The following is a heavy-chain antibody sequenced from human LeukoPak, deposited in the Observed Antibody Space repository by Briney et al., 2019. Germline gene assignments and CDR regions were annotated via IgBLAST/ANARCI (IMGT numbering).Heavy chain of an antibody. Sequence: SQTLSLTCTVSGGSISSYYWSWIRQPPGKGLEWIGYIYYSGSTNYNPSLKSRVTISVDTSKNQFSLKLSSVTAADTAVYYCARDRGSGSPNWFDPWGQGTLVTVSS. CDR2: IYYSGST. J-gene: IGHJ5*02. V-gene: IGHV4-59*01. CDR1: GGSISSYY. D-gene: IGHD1-26*01. CDR3: ARDRGSGSPNWFDP.